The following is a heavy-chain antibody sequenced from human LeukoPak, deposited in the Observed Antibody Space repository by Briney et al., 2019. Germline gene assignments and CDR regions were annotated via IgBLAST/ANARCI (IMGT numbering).Heavy chain of an antibody. D-gene: IGHD3-22*01. Sequence: PGGSLRLSCAASGFTFSSYAMHWVRQAPGKGLEWVAVISYDGSNKYYADSVKGRFTISRDNSKNTLYLQMNSLRAEDTAVYYCARDTDYYDSSAVPRGVDYWGQGTLVTVSS. CDR3: ARDTDYYDSSAVPRGVDY. CDR1: GFTFSSYA. J-gene: IGHJ4*02. CDR2: ISYDGSNK. V-gene: IGHV3-30-3*01.